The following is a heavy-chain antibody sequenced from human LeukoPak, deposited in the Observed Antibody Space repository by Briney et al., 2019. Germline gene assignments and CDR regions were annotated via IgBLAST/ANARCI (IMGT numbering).Heavy chain of an antibody. Sequence: SETLSLTCTVSGGSISNYYWSWIRQPPGKGLEWIGYIHYSGSTNNNPSLKSRVTISVDTSKNQFSLKLSSVTAADTAVYYCAREGSIIVATTHTSSNWFDPWGQGTLVTVSS. V-gene: IGHV4-59*12. CDR1: GGSISNYY. CDR2: IHYSGST. D-gene: IGHD5-12*01. J-gene: IGHJ5*02. CDR3: AREGSIIVATTHTSSNWFDP.